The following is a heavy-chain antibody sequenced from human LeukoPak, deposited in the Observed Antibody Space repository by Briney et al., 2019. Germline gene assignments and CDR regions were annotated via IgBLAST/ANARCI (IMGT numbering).Heavy chain of an antibody. V-gene: IGHV4-61*02. CDR3: ARGGDWDAFDI. J-gene: IGHJ3*02. CDR1: GGSISSGSYY. D-gene: IGHD2-21*01. CDR2: IYTSGST. Sequence: SETLSLTCTVSGGSISSGSYYWSWIRQPAGKGLEWIGRIYTSGSTNYNPSLKSRVTISVDTSKNQFSLKLSPVTAADTAVYYCARGGDWDAFDIWGQGTMVTVSS.